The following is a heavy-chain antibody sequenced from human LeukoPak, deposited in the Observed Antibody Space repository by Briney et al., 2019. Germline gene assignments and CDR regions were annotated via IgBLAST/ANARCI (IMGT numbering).Heavy chain of an antibody. V-gene: IGHV3-66*01. CDR1: GFTVSTNY. CDR3: ARDGNGYFDY. D-gene: IGHD4-23*01. Sequence: PGGSLRLSCAASGFTVSTNYMSWVRQAPGKGLEWVSVIYSGGSIYYADSVKGRFTISRDNSKNTLYLRMNSLRADDTAVYYCARDGNGYFDYWGQGTLVTVSS. J-gene: IGHJ4*02. CDR2: IYSGGSI.